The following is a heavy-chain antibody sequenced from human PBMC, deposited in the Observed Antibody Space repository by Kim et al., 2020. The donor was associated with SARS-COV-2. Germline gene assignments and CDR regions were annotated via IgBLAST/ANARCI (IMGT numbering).Heavy chain of an antibody. CDR3: ARTYSSGWSTGWYFDL. V-gene: IGHV3-53*01. CDR1: GFTVSSNY. J-gene: IGHJ2*01. CDR2: IYSGGST. Sequence: GGSLRLSCAASGFTVSSNYMSWVRQAPGKGLEWVSVIYSGGSTYYADSVKGRFTISRDNSKNTLYLQMNSLRAEDTAVYYCARTYSSGWSTGWYFDLCGRGTLVTVSS. D-gene: IGHD6-19*01.